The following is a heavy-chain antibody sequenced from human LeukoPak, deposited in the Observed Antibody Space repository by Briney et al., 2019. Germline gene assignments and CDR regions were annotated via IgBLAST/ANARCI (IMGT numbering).Heavy chain of an antibody. D-gene: IGHD6-19*01. V-gene: IGHV4-61*01. CDR2: IYYSGST. CDR3: ARDPSSGWSGHYYFDY. CDR1: GGSIRSSSYY. J-gene: IGHJ4*02. Sequence: SETLSLTCTVSGGSIRSSSYYWTWIRQPPGKGLEWIGYIYYSGSTNYNPSLKSRVTISVDTSKNQFSLKLSSVTAADTAVYYCARDPSSGWSGHYYFDYWGQGTLVTVSS.